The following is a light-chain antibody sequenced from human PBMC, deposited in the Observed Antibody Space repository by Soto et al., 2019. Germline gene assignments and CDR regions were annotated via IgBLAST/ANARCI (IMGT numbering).Light chain of an antibody. Sequence: DIQMTQSPSSLSASVGDRVTITCRASQSISSYLNWYQQKPGKAPKLLIYAASSLQSEVPSRFSGSGSGTELTLTSSSLQPEDVATYYCQQSYSTPRTVGQGTKLEIK. J-gene: IGKJ2*01. V-gene: IGKV1-39*01. CDR3: QQSYSTPRT. CDR2: AAS. CDR1: QSISSY.